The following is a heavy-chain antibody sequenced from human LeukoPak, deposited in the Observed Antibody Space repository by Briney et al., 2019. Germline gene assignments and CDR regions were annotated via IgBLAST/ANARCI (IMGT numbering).Heavy chain of an antibody. CDR1: GLTFSNYN. V-gene: IGHV3-21*01. CDR2: ISTSGSYI. J-gene: IGHJ4*02. D-gene: IGHD6-13*01. Sequence: GGSLRLSCAASGLTFSNYNMNWVRQAPGKGLEWVSSISTSGSYIYYANSMKGRFTISRDNAKNSLYLQMNSLRVEDSAVYYCARGAGSSWYFYFDYWGQGTLVTVSS. CDR3: ARGAGSSWYFYFDY.